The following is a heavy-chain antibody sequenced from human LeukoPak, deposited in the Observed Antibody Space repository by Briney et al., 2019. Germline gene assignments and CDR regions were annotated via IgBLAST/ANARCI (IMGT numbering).Heavy chain of an antibody. D-gene: IGHD6-13*01. V-gene: IGHV4-59*08. CDR1: GGSMSSYY. CDR2: IFYSGRT. J-gene: IGHJ4*02. CDR3: ARLKGSTWYYFDY. Sequence: SETLSLTCTVSGGSMSSYYWSWIRQPPGEGLEWIGYIFYSGRTNYNPSLKSRVTISVDTSRDQFSLKLSSVTAADTAVYYCARLKGSTWYYFDYWGQGTLVTVSS.